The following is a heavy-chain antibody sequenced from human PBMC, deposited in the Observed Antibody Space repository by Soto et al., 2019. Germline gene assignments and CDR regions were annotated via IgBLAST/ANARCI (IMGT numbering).Heavy chain of an antibody. CDR1: GGSFSGYY. J-gene: IGHJ4*02. CDR3: ASRRSGWYSYFDY. CDR2: INHSGST. D-gene: IGHD6-19*01. V-gene: IGHV4-34*01. Sequence: QVQLQQWGAGLLKPSETLSLTCAVYGGSFSGYYWSWIRQPPGKGLEWIGEINHSGSTNYNPSLKSRVTISVDTSKNRFSLKLSSVTAADTAVYYCASRRSGWYSYFDYWGQGTLVTVSS.